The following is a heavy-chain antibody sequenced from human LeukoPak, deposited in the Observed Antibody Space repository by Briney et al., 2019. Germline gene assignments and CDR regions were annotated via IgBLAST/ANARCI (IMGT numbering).Heavy chain of an antibody. J-gene: IGHJ6*03. D-gene: IGHD3-3*01. CDR2: IYTSGST. Sequence: SETLSLTCTVSGGSISSGSYYWSWIRQPAGKGLEWIGRIYTSGSTNYNPSLKSRVTISVDTSKNQFSLKLSSVTAADTAVYYCAEVWSGKYYYMDVWGKGTTVTVSS. V-gene: IGHV4-61*02. CDR3: AEVWSGKYYYMDV. CDR1: GGSISSGSYY.